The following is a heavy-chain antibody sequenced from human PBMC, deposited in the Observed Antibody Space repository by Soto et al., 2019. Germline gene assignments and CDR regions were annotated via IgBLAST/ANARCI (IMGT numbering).Heavy chain of an antibody. CDR2: IYYSGST. CDR3: ARHSASWQGFDY. CDR1: GGSISSGGYY. Sequence: QVQLQDSGPGLVKPSQTLSLTCSVSGGSISSGGYYWSWIRQHPEKGLAWIGYIYYSGSTNYNPSLHRRVIISVATSSNRFSLALRSVTAADTAIYYWARHSASWQGFDYWGQGTLVSVSS. D-gene: IGHD1-26*01. V-gene: IGHV4-31*03. J-gene: IGHJ4*02.